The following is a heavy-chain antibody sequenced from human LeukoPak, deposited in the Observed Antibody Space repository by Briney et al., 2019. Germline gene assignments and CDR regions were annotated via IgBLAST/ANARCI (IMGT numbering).Heavy chain of an antibody. Sequence: RTSETLSLTCTVSGVSISSGGYYWSWIRQPPGKGLEWIGYIYHSGSTYYNPSLKSRVTISVDRSKNQFSLKLSSVTAADTAVYYCARDKYSSSSGIFDYWGQGTLVTVSS. CDR2: IYHSGST. CDR3: ARDKYSSSSGIFDY. CDR1: GVSISSGGYY. V-gene: IGHV4-30-2*01. J-gene: IGHJ4*02. D-gene: IGHD6-6*01.